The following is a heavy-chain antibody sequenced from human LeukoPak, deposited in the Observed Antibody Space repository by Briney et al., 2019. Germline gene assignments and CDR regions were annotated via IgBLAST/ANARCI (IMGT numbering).Heavy chain of an antibody. CDR2: IRSKAYGGTT. V-gene: IGHV3-49*04. Sequence: GGSLRLSCAASGFTFGDYAMSWVRQAPGKGLEWVGFIRSKAYGGTTEYAASVKGRFTISRDDSKSIAYLQMNSLKTEDTAVYYCTGGITMVRGVDWYFDLWGQGTLVTVSS. CDR1: GFTFGDYA. CDR3: TGGITMVRGVDWYFDL. J-gene: IGHJ2*01. D-gene: IGHD3-10*01.